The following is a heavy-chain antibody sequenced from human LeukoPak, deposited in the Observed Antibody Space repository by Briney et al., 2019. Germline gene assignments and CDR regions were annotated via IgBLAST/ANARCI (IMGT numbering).Heavy chain of an antibody. CDR2: INHSGST. J-gene: IGHJ6*03. CDR3: ARGGYGGYYYYYMDV. D-gene: IGHD4-23*01. V-gene: IGHV4-34*01. Sequence: SETLSLTCAXYGVSFSGYYWSWIRQPPGKGLEWIGEINHSGSTNYNPSLKSRVTISVDTSKNQFSLKLSSVTAADTAVYYCARGGYGGYYYYYMDVWGKGTTVTVSS. CDR1: GVSFSGYY.